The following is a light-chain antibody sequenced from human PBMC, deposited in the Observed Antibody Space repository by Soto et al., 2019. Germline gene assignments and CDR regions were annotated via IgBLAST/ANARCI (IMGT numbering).Light chain of an antibody. V-gene: IGKV1-5*03. Sequence: ITMTQSPAALPASVGDKVTITCRASQSVSDWLAWYQHKPGKTPKLLIYKASTLESGVPSRFSGFGSGTEFTLAISSLQPEDFATYYCQQYDSYSRPTFGGGTKVDI. J-gene: IGKJ4*01. CDR1: QSVSDW. CDR3: QQYDSYSRPT. CDR2: KAS.